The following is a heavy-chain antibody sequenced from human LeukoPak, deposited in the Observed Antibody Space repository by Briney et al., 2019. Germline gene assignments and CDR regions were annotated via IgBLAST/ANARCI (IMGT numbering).Heavy chain of an antibody. CDR2: IYYSGST. CDR1: GGSISSSSYY. Sequence: SETLSLTCTVSGGSISSSSYYWGWIRQPPGKGLEWIGSIYYSGSTYYNPSLKSRVTISVDTSKNQFSLKLSSVTTADTAVYYYARISYSSGWSLVYWGQGTLVTVSS. D-gene: IGHD6-19*01. V-gene: IGHV4-39*01. J-gene: IGHJ4*02. CDR3: ARISYSSGWSLVY.